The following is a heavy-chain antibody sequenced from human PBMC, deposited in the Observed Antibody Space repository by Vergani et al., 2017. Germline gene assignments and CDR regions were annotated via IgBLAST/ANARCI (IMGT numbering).Heavy chain of an antibody. CDR3: ARDHYCSGGSCYSPNWFDP. D-gene: IGHD2-15*01. J-gene: IGHJ5*02. Sequence: QVQLVQSGAEVKKPGSSVKVSCKASGGTFSSYGISWVRQAPGQGLEWMGWISAYNGNTNYAQKLQGRVTMTTDTSTSTAYMELRSLRSDDTAVYYCARDHYCSGGSCYSPNWFDPWGQGTLVTVSS. CDR1: GGTFSSYG. V-gene: IGHV1-18*01. CDR2: ISAYNGNT.